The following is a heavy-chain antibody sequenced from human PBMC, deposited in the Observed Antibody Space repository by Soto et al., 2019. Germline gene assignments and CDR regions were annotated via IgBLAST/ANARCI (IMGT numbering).Heavy chain of an antibody. J-gene: IGHJ6*02. CDR3: ARTPGPELAASLEYSYFSGMDV. Sequence: PGESLKSSCEASGYSFTSYWIGWVLQMPGKGLEWMGIIHPGDSDTKYSPSFQGQVTISVDKSITTAYLQWSSLKASDTAMYYCARTPGPELAASLEYSYFSGMDVCGQVPTVTVPS. V-gene: IGHV5-51*01. CDR1: GYSFTSYW. D-gene: IGHD3-3*01. CDR2: IHPGDSDT.